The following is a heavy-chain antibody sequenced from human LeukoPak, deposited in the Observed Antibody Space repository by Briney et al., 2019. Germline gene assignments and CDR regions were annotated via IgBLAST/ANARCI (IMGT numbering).Heavy chain of an antibody. CDR3: ATNYYDSSGYLFDY. Sequence: ASVKVSCKASGYTFTGYYMHWVRQAPGQGLEWMGWINPNSGGTNYAQKFQGRVTMTRDTSISTAYMELSRLRSDDTAVYYCATNYYDSSGYLFDYWGQGTLATVSS. CDR2: INPNSGGT. V-gene: IGHV1-2*02. D-gene: IGHD3-22*01. CDR1: GYTFTGYY. J-gene: IGHJ4*02.